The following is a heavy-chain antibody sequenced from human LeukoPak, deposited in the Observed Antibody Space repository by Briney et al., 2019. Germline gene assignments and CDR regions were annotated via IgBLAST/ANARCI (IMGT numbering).Heavy chain of an antibody. CDR3: ASVTKRRVAAAWYWFDP. D-gene: IGHD6-13*01. CDR2: IIPIFGTA. V-gene: IGHV1-69*05. Sequence: SVTVSCKASGGTFSSYAISWVRQAPGQGLEWMGGIIPIFGTANYAQKFQGRVTITTDESTSTAYMELSSLRSEDTAVYYCASVTKRRVAAAWYWFDPWGQGTLVTVSS. CDR1: GGTFSSYA. J-gene: IGHJ5*02.